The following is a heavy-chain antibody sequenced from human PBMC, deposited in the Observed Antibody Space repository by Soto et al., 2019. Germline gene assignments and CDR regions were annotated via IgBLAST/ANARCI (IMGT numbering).Heavy chain of an antibody. V-gene: IGHV5-51*01. Sequence: GESLKISCKGSGYSFTSYWIGWVRQMPGKGLEWMGIIYPGDSDTRYSPSFQGQVTISADKSISTAYLQWSSLKASDTGSYYCAKPGKSSRYYDYFLGSYRPRPPPHDAFDIWGQGRMVTVSS. J-gene: IGHJ3*02. CDR3: AKPGKSSRYYDYFLGSYRPRPPPHDAFDI. CDR1: GYSFTSYW. D-gene: IGHD3-16*01. CDR2: IYPGDSDT.